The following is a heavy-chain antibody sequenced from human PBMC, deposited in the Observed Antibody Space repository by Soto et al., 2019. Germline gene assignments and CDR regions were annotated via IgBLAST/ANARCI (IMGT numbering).Heavy chain of an antibody. CDR2: ISGSGGST. V-gene: IGHV3-23*01. J-gene: IGHJ4*02. Sequence: GGSLRLSCAASGFTFSSYAMSWVRQAPGKGLEWVSAISGSGGSTYYADSVKGRFTISRDNSKNTLYLQMNSLRAEDTAVYSCAKECPIPGITGAVDDLEGWDYWGQGTLVTVSS. CDR1: GFTFSSYA. D-gene: IGHD1-20*01. CDR3: AKECPIPGITGAVDDLEGWDY.